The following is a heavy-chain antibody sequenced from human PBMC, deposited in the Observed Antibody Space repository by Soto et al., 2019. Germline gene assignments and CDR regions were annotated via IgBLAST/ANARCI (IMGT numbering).Heavy chain of an antibody. V-gene: IGHV3-64D*08. D-gene: IGHD3-3*01. CDR3: VKDGDDFWSGYSAYYGMDV. Sequence: GGSLRLSCAASGFTFSSYWMSWVRQAPGKGLEYVSAISSNGGSTYYADSVKGRFTISRDNSKNTLYLQMSSLRAEDTAVYYCVKDGDDFWSGYSAYYGMDVWGQGTTVTVSS. CDR2: ISSNGGST. J-gene: IGHJ6*02. CDR1: GFTFSSYW.